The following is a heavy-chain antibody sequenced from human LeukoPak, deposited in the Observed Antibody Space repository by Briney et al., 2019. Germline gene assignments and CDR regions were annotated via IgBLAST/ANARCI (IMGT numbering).Heavy chain of an antibody. Sequence: SETLSLTCTVSGDSITSSSYYWGWIRQPPGKGLEWIGNIYYSGSTYYNPSLKSRVTISVDTSKNQFSLKLSSVTAADTAVYYCARRPYGSGSSNNWFDPWGQGTLVTVSS. D-gene: IGHD3-10*01. CDR2: IYYSGST. V-gene: IGHV4-39*01. CDR3: ARRPYGSGSSNNWFDP. J-gene: IGHJ5*02. CDR1: GDSITSSSYY.